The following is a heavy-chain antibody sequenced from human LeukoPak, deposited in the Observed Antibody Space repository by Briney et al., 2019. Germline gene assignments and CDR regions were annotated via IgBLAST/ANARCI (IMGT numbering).Heavy chain of an antibody. V-gene: IGHV1-69*06. J-gene: IGHJ3*02. CDR1: GGTFSSYT. Sequence: SVKVSRKASGGTFSSYTISSVRQAPGQGLEWMGGIIPIFGTANYAQKFQGRVTITADKSTSTAYMELSSLRSEDTAVYYCARDLPYSSSWHDAFDIWGQGTMVTVSS. CDR3: ARDLPYSSSWHDAFDI. CDR2: IIPIFGTA. D-gene: IGHD6-13*01.